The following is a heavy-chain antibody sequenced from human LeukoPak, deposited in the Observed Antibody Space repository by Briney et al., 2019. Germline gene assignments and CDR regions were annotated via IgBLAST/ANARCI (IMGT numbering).Heavy chain of an antibody. Sequence: SQTLSRTCAISGDSVSSNSAAWNWIRQSPSRGLEWLGRTYYRSKWYNDYAVSVKSRITINPDTSKNQFSLQLNSVTPEDTAVYYCARAGYNSRAYYYYGMDVWGQGTTVTVSS. CDR3: ARAGYNSRAYYYYGMDV. D-gene: IGHD5-24*01. CDR1: GDSVSSNSAA. V-gene: IGHV6-1*01. CDR2: TYYRSKWYN. J-gene: IGHJ6*02.